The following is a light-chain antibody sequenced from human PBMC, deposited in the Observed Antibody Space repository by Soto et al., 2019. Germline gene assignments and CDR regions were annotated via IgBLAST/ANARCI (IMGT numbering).Light chain of an antibody. CDR2: GAS. CDR3: QHYGSSPLYI. V-gene: IGKV3-20*01. Sequence: EIVLTQSPGTLSLSPGERATLSCRASQSVNSNYLAWYQQKPGQAPRLLIYGASSRATGIPDRFSGSGSGTDFTLTISRLEPEDFAVYYCQHYGSSPLYIFGQGTKLEIK. CDR1: QSVNSNY. J-gene: IGKJ2*01.